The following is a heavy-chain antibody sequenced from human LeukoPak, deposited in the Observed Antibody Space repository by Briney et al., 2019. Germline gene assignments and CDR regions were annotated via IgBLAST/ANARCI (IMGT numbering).Heavy chain of an antibody. CDR1: GYTFTSYG. CDR3: ARGLDAGQRFLEWPHMDV. CDR2: ISAYNGNT. Sequence: ASVKVSCKASGYTFTSYGISWVRQAPGQGLEWMGWISAYNGNTNYAQKLQGRVTMTTDTSTSTAYMELRSLRSDDTAVYYCARGLDAGQRFLEWPHMDVWGKGTTVTVSS. V-gene: IGHV1-18*01. J-gene: IGHJ6*03. D-gene: IGHD3-3*01.